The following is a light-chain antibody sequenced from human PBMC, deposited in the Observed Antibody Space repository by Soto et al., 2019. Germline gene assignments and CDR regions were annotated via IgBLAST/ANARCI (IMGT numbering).Light chain of an antibody. CDR2: GAS. CDR3: QQYNTWPWT. CDR1: QSVSSSY. Sequence: EIVLTQSPGTLSLSPWERATLSCRASQSVSSSYLAWYQQKPGQAPRLLIYGASSRATGVPDRFSGSGSGTEFTLTISSLQSEDFVVYYCQQYNTWPWTFGQGTKVDIK. J-gene: IGKJ1*01. V-gene: IGKV3-20*01.